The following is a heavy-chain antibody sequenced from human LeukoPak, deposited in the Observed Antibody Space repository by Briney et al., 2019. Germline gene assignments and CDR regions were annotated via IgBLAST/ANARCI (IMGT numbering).Heavy chain of an antibody. D-gene: IGHD1-7*01. CDR3: ATGELELPVSY. CDR2: VDPEDGET. Sequence: ASVKVSCKASGYTFTDYYMHWVQQAPGKGLEWMGLVDPEDGETIYAEKFQGRVTITADTSTDTAYMELSSLRSEDTAVYYCATGELELPVSYWGQGTLVTVSS. CDR1: GYTFTDYY. J-gene: IGHJ4*02. V-gene: IGHV1-69-2*01.